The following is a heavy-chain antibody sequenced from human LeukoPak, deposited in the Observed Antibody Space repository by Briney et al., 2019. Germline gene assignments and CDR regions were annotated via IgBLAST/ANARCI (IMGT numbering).Heavy chain of an antibody. D-gene: IGHD3-9*01. V-gene: IGHV3-23*01. J-gene: IGHJ4*02. CDR3: ATMDYDILTGYYPY. CDR1: GFTFSSYS. CDR2: ISGSGGST. Sequence: GGSLRLSCAASGFTFSSYSMNWVRQAPGKGLEWVSAISGSGGSTYYADSVKGRFTISRDNSKNTLYLQMNSLRAEDTAVYYCATMDYDILTGYYPYWGQGTLVTVSS.